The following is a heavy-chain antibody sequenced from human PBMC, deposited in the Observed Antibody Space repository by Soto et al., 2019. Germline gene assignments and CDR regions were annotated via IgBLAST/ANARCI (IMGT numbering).Heavy chain of an antibody. CDR2: ISAYNGNT. V-gene: IGHV1-18*01. J-gene: IGHJ4*02. CDR3: ARDRREGFFDY. Sequence: GASVKVSCKASGYTFNSYGISWVRQAPGQGLEWMGWISAYNGNTNYAQKLQGRVTMTTDTSTSTAYMELRSLGSDDTAVYYCARDRREGFFDYWGQGTLVTVSS. CDR1: GYTFNSYG.